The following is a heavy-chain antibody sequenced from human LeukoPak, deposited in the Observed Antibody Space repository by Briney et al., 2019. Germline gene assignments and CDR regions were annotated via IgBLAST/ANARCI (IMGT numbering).Heavy chain of an antibody. J-gene: IGHJ4*02. CDR1: GFTFDDYA. D-gene: IGHD4-11*01. CDR3: AKDIATVKLYYFDY. V-gene: IGHV3-9*01. CDR2: ISWNSGSI. Sequence: GGSLRLSCAASGFTFDDYAMHWVRQAPGKGLEWVSGISWNSGSIGYADSVKGRFTISRDNAKNSLYLQMNSPRAEDTALYYCAKDIATVKLYYFDYWGQGTLVTVSS.